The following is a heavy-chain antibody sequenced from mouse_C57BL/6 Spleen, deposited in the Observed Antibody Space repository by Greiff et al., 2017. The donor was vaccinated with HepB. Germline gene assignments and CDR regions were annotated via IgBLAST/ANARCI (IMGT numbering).Heavy chain of an antibody. CDR2: IDPEDGDT. D-gene: IGHD1-1*01. V-gene: IGHV14-1*01. CDR3: TTNYYGSSLAWFAY. J-gene: IGHJ3*01. CDR1: GFNIKDYY. Sequence: EVQGVESGAELVRPGASVKLSCTASGFNIKDYYMHWVKQRPEQGLEWIGRIDPEDGDTEYAPKFQGKATMTADTSSNTAYLQLSSLTSEDTAVYYCTTNYYGSSLAWFAYWGQGTLVTVSA.